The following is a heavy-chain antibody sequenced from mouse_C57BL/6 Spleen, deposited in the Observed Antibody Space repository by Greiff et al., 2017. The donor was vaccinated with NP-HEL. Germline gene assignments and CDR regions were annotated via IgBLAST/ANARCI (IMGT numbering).Heavy chain of an antibody. J-gene: IGHJ1*03. CDR3: ARAGDYSNYVPFDV. D-gene: IGHD2-5*01. CDR1: GFTFSSYA. V-gene: IGHV5-4*01. Sequence: EVQVVESGGGLVKPGGSLKLSCAASGFTFSSYAMSWVRQTPEKRLEWVASISDGGSYTYYPDNVKGRFTISRDNAKNNLYLQMSHLKSEDTAMYYCARAGDYSNYVPFDVWGTGTTVTVSS. CDR2: ISDGGSYT.